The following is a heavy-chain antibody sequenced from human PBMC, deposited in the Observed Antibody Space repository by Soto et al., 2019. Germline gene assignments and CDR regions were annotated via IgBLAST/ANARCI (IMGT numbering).Heavy chain of an antibody. J-gene: IGHJ4*02. Sequence: GGSLRLSCAASGFTFSSYAMSWVRQAPGKGLEWVSAISGSGGSTYYADSVKGRFTISRDNSKNTLYLQMNSLRAEDTAVYYCAKAGEQAFLGYCSGGSCYFDYWGQGTLVTVSS. V-gene: IGHV3-23*01. CDR1: GFTFSSYA. D-gene: IGHD2-15*01. CDR3: AKAGEQAFLGYCSGGSCYFDY. CDR2: ISGSGGST.